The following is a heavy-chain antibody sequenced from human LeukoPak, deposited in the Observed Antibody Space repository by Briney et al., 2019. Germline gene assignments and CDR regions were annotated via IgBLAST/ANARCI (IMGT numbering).Heavy chain of an antibody. V-gene: IGHV3-23*01. CDR3: AKGSGSSCYSPCDY. CDR1: GLTFRNYA. Sequence: GGSLRLSCAASGLTFRNYAMSWVRQAPGKGLEWVSVICANDGNTYYADAVKGRFTISRDNSKDTLYLQMDSLRAEDTAVYYCAKGSGSSCYSPCDYWGQGILVTVSS. D-gene: IGHD2-15*01. CDR2: ICANDGNT. J-gene: IGHJ4*02.